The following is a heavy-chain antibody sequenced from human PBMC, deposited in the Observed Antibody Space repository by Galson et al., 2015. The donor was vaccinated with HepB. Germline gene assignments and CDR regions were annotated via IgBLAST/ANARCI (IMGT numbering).Heavy chain of an antibody. CDR1: GLTVSSEY. CDR2: TYSDGRA. J-gene: IGHJ4*02. Sequence: SLRLSCAASGLTVSSEYMSWVRQAPGKGLRWVSATYSDGRAYYGNSVKGRFTISRDDSKNMVYLQMNSLRAEDAAMYYCARDKIEDSIGWYDFDYWGQGTLVTVSS. D-gene: IGHD6-19*01. V-gene: IGHV3-53*01. CDR3: ARDKIEDSIGWYDFDY.